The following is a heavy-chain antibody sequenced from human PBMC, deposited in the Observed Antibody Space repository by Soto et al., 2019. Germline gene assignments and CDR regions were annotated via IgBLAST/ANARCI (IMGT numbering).Heavy chain of an antibody. Sequence: GGSLRLSCAASGFTFDDYAMHWVRQAPGKGLEWVSLISWDGGSTYYADSVKGRSTISRDNSKNSLYLQMNSLRAEDTALYYCAKDRSRDGYNYWFDPWGQGTLVTVSS. CDR3: AKDRSRDGYNYWFDP. CDR1: GFTFDDYA. D-gene: IGHD5-12*01. J-gene: IGHJ5*02. CDR2: ISWDGGST. V-gene: IGHV3-43D*03.